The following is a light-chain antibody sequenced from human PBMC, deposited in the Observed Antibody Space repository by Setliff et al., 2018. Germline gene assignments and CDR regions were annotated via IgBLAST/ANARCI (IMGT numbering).Light chain of an antibody. V-gene: IGLV2-14*03. Sequence: QSVLTQPAYVSGSPGQSITISCTGASSDIGAYNYVSWYQQYPRQAPKLIIYDVTKRPSGVSYRFSGFKSGNTASLTVSGLQAGDEADYFCASYAGANAYVVFGGGTK. CDR1: SSDIGAYNY. CDR3: ASYAGANAYVV. CDR2: DVT. J-gene: IGLJ2*01.